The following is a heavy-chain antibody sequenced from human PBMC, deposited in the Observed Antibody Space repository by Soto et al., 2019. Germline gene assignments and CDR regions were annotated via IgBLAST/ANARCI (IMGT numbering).Heavy chain of an antibody. Sequence: GESLKSSCKGSGYSFTSYWIGWVRQMPVKGLEWMGIIYPGDSDTRYSPSFQGHVTISADKSISTAYLQWSSLKASDTAMYYCATGCSGGSCFSGMHYYYYYGMDVWGQGTTVTVS. V-gene: IGHV5-51*01. D-gene: IGHD2-15*01. CDR2: IYPGDSDT. CDR1: GYSFTSYW. J-gene: IGHJ6*02. CDR3: ATGCSGGSCFSGMHYYYYYGMDV.